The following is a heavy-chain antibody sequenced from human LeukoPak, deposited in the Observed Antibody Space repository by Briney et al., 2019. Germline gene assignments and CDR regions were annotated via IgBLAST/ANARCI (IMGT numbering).Heavy chain of an antibody. CDR1: GFTFSSYA. V-gene: IGHV3-23*01. D-gene: IGHD3-9*01. CDR2: ISGSGGST. J-gene: IGHJ4*02. Sequence: GGSLRLSCAASGFTFSSYAMSWVRQAPGKGLEWVSAISGSGGSTYYADSVKGRFTISRDNSKNTLYLQMNSLRAEDTAVYYCAKEGSYYDILTGYLSHFDYWGQGTLVTVSS. CDR3: AKEGSYYDILTGYLSHFDY.